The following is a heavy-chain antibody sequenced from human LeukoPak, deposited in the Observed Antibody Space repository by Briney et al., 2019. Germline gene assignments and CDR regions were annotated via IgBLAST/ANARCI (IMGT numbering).Heavy chain of an antibody. CDR3: ARFDYGDYFDY. D-gene: IGHD4-17*01. CDR1: GGSINSYF. Sequence: PSETLSLTCTVSGGSINSYFWTWIRQPPGKGLEWIGYIYYSGSTNYNPSLKSRVTISVDTSKNQFSLKLSSVTAADTAVYYCARFDYGDYFDYWGQGTLVTVSS. J-gene: IGHJ4*02. V-gene: IGHV4-59*08. CDR2: IYYSGST.